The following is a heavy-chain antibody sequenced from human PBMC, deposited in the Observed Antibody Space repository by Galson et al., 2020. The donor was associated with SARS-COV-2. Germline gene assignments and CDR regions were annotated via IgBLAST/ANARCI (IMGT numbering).Heavy chain of an antibody. CDR2: IKGDGSSI. D-gene: IGHD2-2*01. J-gene: IGHJ6*02. CDR3: ARVSCGASCDEGHYGMDV. V-gene: IGHV3-74*01. CDR1: GFNFSNHW. Sequence: TGGSLRLSCAASGFNFSNHWMHWVRYAPGKGLVWISRIKGDGSSISSADFVKGRVTISRDNAPNTLYLQMNSLRAEDTAVYFCARVSCGASCDEGHYGMDVWGQGTTVTVSS.